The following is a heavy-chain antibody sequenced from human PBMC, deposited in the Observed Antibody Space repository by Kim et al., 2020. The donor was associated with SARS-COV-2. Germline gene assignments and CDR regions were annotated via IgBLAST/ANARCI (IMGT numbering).Heavy chain of an antibody. CDR3: THQQPPPVVRGGDI. CDR2: IKSKTDGGTT. V-gene: IGHV3-15*01. CDR1: GFTFSNAW. J-gene: IGHJ3*02. D-gene: IGHD3-10*01. Sequence: GGSLRLSCAASGFTFSNAWMSWVRQAPGKGLEWVGRIKSKTDGGTTDYAAPVKGRFTISRDDSKNTLYLQMNSLKTEDTAVYYCTHQQPPPVVRGGDIWGQGTMVTVSS.